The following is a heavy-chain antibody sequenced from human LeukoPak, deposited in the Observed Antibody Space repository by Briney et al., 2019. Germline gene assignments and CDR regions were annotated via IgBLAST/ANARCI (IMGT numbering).Heavy chain of an antibody. J-gene: IGHJ4*02. CDR2: ISAYNGNT. Sequence: ASVKVSCKASGYTFTSYGISWVRQAPGQGLEWMGWISAYNGNTNYAQKLQGRVTMTTDTSTSTAYMELRSLRSDDTAVYYCARDLKGYSSSWSRGVFDYRGQGTLVAVSS. CDR3: ARDLKGYSSSWSRGVFDY. CDR1: GYTFTSYG. D-gene: IGHD6-13*01. V-gene: IGHV1-18*04.